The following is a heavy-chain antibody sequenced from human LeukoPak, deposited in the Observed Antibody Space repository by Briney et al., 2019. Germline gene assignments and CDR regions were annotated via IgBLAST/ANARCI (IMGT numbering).Heavy chain of an antibody. Sequence: PSETLSLTCTVSGGSISSYYWSWIRQPPGKGLEWIGRISASGTTNYNPSLNSRATMSLDTSNNQFSLELSSVTAADTAVYYCAREGRSTTRAYWGQGTLVTVSS. V-gene: IGHV4-4*07. CDR1: GGSISSYY. J-gene: IGHJ4*02. CDR3: AREGRSTTRAY. CDR2: ISASGTT. D-gene: IGHD4-17*01.